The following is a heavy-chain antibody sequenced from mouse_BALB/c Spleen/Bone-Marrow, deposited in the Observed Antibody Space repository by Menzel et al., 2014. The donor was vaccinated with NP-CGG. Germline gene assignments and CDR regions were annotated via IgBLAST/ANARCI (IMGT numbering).Heavy chain of an antibody. Sequence: VQLQQSGAELVRPGTSVKVSCKASGYAFTNYLIEWVKQRPGQGLEWIGVINPGSGGTNYNEKFKGKATLTADNSSNTAYMHLSSLTSDLSPLSFCARGGHGSYWGQGTTLTVSS. D-gene: IGHD2-2*01. J-gene: IGHJ2*01. CDR3: ARGGHGSY. CDR2: INPGSGGT. CDR1: GYAFTNYL. V-gene: IGHV1-54*03.